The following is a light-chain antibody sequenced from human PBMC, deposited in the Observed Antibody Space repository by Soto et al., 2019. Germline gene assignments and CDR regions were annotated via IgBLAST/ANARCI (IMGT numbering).Light chain of an antibody. CDR1: QSISSW. Sequence: DIPMTQSPSTLSASVGDRVTITCRASQSISSWLAWYQQKPGKAPKLLIYDASSLESGVPSRFSGSGSGTEFTLTISSLQPDDFATYYCQQYNSLWTCGQGTKVEIK. J-gene: IGKJ1*01. CDR2: DAS. CDR3: QQYNSLWT. V-gene: IGKV1-5*01.